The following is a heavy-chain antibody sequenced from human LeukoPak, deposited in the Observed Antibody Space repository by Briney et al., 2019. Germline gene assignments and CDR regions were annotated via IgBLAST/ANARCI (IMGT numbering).Heavy chain of an antibody. D-gene: IGHD3-3*01. V-gene: IGHV4-61*02. CDR3: ASQREGFYDFWSGYYGYYYYYMDV. Sequence: TLSLTCTVSGGSISSGSYYWSWIRQPAGKGLEWIGRIYTSGSTNYNPSLKSRVTISVDTSKNQFSLKLSSVTAADTAVYYCASQREGFYDFWSGYYGYYYYYMDVWGKGTTVTVSS. CDR2: IYTSGST. CDR1: GGSISSGSYY. J-gene: IGHJ6*03.